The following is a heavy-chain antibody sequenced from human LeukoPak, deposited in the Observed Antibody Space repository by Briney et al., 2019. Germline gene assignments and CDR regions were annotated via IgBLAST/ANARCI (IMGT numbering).Heavy chain of an antibody. CDR1: GYTFTSYY. J-gene: IGHJ4*02. CDR2: INPSGGTR. Sequence: GASVKVSCKASGYTFTSYYMHWVRQAPGQGLEWMGIINPSGGTRAYAQKFQGRVTMTSDTSTSSINMELSSLRSEDTAVYYCAGALAPYGSGSYAFDYWGQGTLVTVSS. CDR3: AGALAPYGSGSYAFDY. V-gene: IGHV1-46*01. D-gene: IGHD3-10*01.